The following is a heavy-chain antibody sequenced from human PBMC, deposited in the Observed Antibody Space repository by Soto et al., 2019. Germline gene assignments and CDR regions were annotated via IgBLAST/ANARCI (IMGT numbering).Heavy chain of an antibody. J-gene: IGHJ6*02. CDR2: INPNSGGT. Sequence: VASVKVSCKASGYTFTGYYMHWVRQAPGQGLEWMGWINPNSGGTNYAQKFQGWVTMTRDTSISTAYMELSRLRSDDTAVYYCARDRYSVVVPAATTYGMDVWGQGTRVTVSS. V-gene: IGHV1-2*04. CDR1: GYTFTGYY. CDR3: ARDRYSVVVPAATTYGMDV. D-gene: IGHD2-2*01.